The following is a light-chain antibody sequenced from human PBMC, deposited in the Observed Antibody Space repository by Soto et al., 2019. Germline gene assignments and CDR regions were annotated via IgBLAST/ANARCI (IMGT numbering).Light chain of an antibody. Sequence: EIVLTQSPGTLSLSPGEGATLSCRASQSVSSRWVFWYQQQPGQAPRLLIYGASSRTTGIPDRFSGSGSGTYFPLTISRLEPDFFAVYCCQQYGSSPITFGQGTKVDMK. V-gene: IGKV3-20*01. CDR2: GAS. CDR1: QSVSSRW. CDR3: QQYGSSPIT. J-gene: IGKJ3*01.